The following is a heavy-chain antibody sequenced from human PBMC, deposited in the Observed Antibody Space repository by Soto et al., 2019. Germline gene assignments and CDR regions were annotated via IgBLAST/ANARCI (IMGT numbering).Heavy chain of an antibody. CDR3: AAPYSNYPGSYYYGMDV. Sequence: SVKVSCKASGFTFTSSAVQWVRQARGQRLEWIGWIVVGSGNTNYAQKFQERVTITRDMSKSTAYMELTSLRSEDTAVYYCAAPYSNYPGSYYYGMDVWGQGTTVTVSS. V-gene: IGHV1-58*01. D-gene: IGHD4-4*01. J-gene: IGHJ6*02. CDR2: IVVGSGNT. CDR1: GFTFTSSA.